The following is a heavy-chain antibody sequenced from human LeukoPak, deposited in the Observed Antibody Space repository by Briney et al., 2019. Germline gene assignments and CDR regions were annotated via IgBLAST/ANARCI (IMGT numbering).Heavy chain of an antibody. J-gene: IGHJ4*02. CDR1: GGSISSGGYY. CDR3: ARVGATPLMYYFDY. D-gene: IGHD1-26*01. CDR2: IYYSGST. V-gene: IGHV4-31*03. Sequence: PSETLSLTCTVSGGSISSGGYYWSWIRQHPGKGLEWIGYIYYSGSTYYNPSLKSRVTISVDTSKNQFSLKLSSVTAADTAVYYCARVGATPLMYYFDYWGQGTLVTVSS.